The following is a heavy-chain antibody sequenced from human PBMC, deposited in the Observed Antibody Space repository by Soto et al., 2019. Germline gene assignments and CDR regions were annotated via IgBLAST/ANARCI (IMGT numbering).Heavy chain of an antibody. CDR1: GFSLSTSGMC. V-gene: IGHV2-70*12. CDR3: ARHGRGVGARPLDY. Sequence: SGPTLVNPTQTLTLTCTFSGFSLSTSGMCVSWIRQPPGKALEWLALIDWDDDKYYSTSLKTRLTISKDTSKNQVVLTMTNMDPVDTATYYCARHGRGVGARPLDYWGQGTLVTVSS. CDR2: IDWDDDK. J-gene: IGHJ4*02. D-gene: IGHD1-26*01.